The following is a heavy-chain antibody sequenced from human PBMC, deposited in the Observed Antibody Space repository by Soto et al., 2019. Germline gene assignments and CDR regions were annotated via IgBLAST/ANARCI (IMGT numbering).Heavy chain of an antibody. CDR1: GFNFKKFA. Sequence: DVQLWESGGGLVQPGGSLRLSCAASGFNFKKFAMAWVRQAAGEGLEWVSGISCCGGSASYADSVKGRFSIARDDSKNTVSLQLNSLRVEDTAQYYCAKADGQQWLIPHLDNWGQGTLVTVS. J-gene: IGHJ4*02. V-gene: IGHV3-23*01. D-gene: IGHD6-19*01. CDR2: ISCCGGSA. CDR3: AKADGQQWLIPHLDN.